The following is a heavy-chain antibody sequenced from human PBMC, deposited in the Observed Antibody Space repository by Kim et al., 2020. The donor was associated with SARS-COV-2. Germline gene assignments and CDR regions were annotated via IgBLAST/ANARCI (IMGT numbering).Heavy chain of an antibody. Sequence: GSTYYADSVKGRFTISRDNSKNTLYLQMNSLRAEDTAVYYCAKDRLPGDYWGQGTLVTVSS. D-gene: IGHD2-2*01. CDR2: GST. J-gene: IGHJ4*02. CDR3: AKDRLPGDY. V-gene: IGHV3-23*01.